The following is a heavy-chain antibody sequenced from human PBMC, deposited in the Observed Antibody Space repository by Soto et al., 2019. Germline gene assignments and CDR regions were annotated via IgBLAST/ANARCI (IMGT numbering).Heavy chain of an antibody. CDR3: ARDRIEAAGTPRFNYYYGMDV. CDR1: GFTFSSYD. Sequence: GGSLRLSCSASGFTFSSYDMHWVRQGTGKGLEWVSAIGTTGDTYYAGSVKGRFTISRDNSKNTVFLQMNSLRGEDTAVYYCARDRIEAAGTPRFNYYYGMDVWGQGTTVTVSS. V-gene: IGHV3-13*04. J-gene: IGHJ6*02. D-gene: IGHD6-13*01. CDR2: IGTTGDT.